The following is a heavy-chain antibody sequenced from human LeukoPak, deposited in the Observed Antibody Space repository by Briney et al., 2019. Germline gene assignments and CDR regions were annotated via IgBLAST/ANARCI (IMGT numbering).Heavy chain of an antibody. CDR2: IYYGGST. CDR3: ARGLYSRGYGMDV. Sequence: SETLSLTCTVSGDSISGSSYYWGWIRQPPGKGLEWIGNIYYGGSTYHNPSLKSRVSISVDTSKNQFSLKLSSVTAADTAVYYCARGLYSRGYGMDVWGQGTTVTVSS. J-gene: IGHJ6*02. D-gene: IGHD6-13*01. CDR1: GDSISGSSYY. V-gene: IGHV4-39*01.